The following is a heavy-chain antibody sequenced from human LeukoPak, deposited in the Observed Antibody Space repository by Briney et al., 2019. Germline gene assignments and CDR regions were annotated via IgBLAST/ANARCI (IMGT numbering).Heavy chain of an antibody. D-gene: IGHD2-21*02. CDR2: IYPGDSDT. V-gene: IGHV5-51*01. Sequence: GESLQIPCKGSAYSFTNYWIGWLRQMPGKGLEWMGIIYPGDSDTRYSPSFQGQVTISADKSTSTAYLRWSSLKASDTAMYDCARQGMTARCFDYWGQGTLVTVSS. J-gene: IGHJ4*02. CDR1: AYSFTNYW. CDR3: ARQGMTARCFDY.